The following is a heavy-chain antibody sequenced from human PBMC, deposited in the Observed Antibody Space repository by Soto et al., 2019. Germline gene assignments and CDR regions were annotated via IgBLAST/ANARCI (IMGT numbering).Heavy chain of an antibody. J-gene: IGHJ4*02. CDR3: ASQYSSSWYVGPLNY. Sequence: SETLSLTCSVSGASISNFYWSWIRQSAGKGLEWIGRLYTRGTTDYNPSLKSRVTISVDASTNQFSLQLSSVTATDTAVYYCASQYSSSWYVGPLNYWGQGILVTVSS. CDR1: GASISNFY. CDR2: LYTRGTT. D-gene: IGHD6-13*01. V-gene: IGHV4-4*07.